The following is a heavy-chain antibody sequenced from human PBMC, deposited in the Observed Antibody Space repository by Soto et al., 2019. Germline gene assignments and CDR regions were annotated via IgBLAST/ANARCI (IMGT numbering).Heavy chain of an antibody. D-gene: IGHD2-2*01. J-gene: IGHJ4*02. V-gene: IGHV3-7*01. CDR1: GFTFSGYW. CDR2: IKQDGSEK. Sequence: EVQLVESGGGLVQPGGSLSLSCAASGFTFSGYWMSWVRQAPGKGLEWVANIKQDGSEKYYVDCVKGRFTISRDNAKKSVYLLMNSVIAEDTAVYYCAKNNRYCSSTNCFVFDYWGQGTLVTVSS. CDR3: AKNNRYCSSTNCFVFDY.